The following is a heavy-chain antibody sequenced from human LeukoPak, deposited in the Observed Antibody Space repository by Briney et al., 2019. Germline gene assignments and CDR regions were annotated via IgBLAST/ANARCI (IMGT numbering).Heavy chain of an antibody. Sequence: GASVKVSCKASGYTFTGYYMHWVRQPPGQGLEWMGWINPNSGGTNYAQKFQGRVTMTRDTSISTAYMELSRLRSDDTAVYYCARASPEYSSSSEYFQHWGQGTLVTVSS. CDR3: ARASPEYSSSSEYFQH. CDR2: INPNSGGT. V-gene: IGHV1-2*02. CDR1: GYTFTGYY. D-gene: IGHD6-6*01. J-gene: IGHJ1*01.